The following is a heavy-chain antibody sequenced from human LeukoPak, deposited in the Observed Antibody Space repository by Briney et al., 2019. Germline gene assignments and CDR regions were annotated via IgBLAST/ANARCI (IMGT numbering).Heavy chain of an antibody. Sequence: PGGSLRLSCAASGFTFSSYGIHWVRQAPGKGLEWVTFILYDGSDKYYADSVKGRFSISRDNSKNTLYLQMNSLRAEDTAVYYCAKRPSIIVGVSNWFDPWGQGTLVTVSS. D-gene: IGHD1-26*01. V-gene: IGHV3-30*02. CDR2: ILYDGSDK. CDR1: GFTFSSYG. CDR3: AKRPSIIVGVSNWFDP. J-gene: IGHJ5*02.